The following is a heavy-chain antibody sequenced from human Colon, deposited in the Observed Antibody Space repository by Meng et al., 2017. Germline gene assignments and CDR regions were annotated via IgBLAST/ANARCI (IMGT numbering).Heavy chain of an antibody. CDR2: IYHSGST. CDR3: ARQSPDYYDSSGYYY. CDR1: DYSISSGYF. J-gene: IGHJ4*02. Sequence: GSLRLSCTVSDYSISSGYFWGWIRQPPGKGLEWIGHIYHSGSTYYNPSLMRRVTISVDTSKNQFSLTLSSVTAADTAVYYCARQSPDYYDSSGYYYWGQGTRVTGSS. D-gene: IGHD3-22*01. V-gene: IGHV4-38-2*02.